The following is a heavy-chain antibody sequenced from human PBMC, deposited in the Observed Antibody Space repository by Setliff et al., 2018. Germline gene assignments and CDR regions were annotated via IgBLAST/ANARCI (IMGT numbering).Heavy chain of an antibody. Sequence: ASVKVSCKASGGSFSSSGISWVRQAPGQGLEWMGWISAYNGYIVYAQKFQGRVTMTTDTSTTTAYMEVRSLRSDDTAVYYCARDRKEIVVKPPAASLDYWGQGTQVTVSS. CDR3: ARDRKEIVVKPPAASLDY. CDR1: GGSFSSSG. CDR2: ISAYNGYI. J-gene: IGHJ4*02. V-gene: IGHV1-18*01. D-gene: IGHD2-2*01.